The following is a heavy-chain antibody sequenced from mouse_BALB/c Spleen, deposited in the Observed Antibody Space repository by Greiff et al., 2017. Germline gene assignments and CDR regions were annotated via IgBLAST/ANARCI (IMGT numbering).Heavy chain of an antibody. J-gene: IGHJ4*01. CDR1: GYSITSDYA. Sequence: EVKLVESGPGLVKPSQSLSLTCTVTGYSITSDYAWNWIRQFPGNKLEWMGYISYSGSTSYNPSLKSRISITRDTSKNQFFLQLNYVTTEDTATYYCARGGGLRLGYAMDYWGQGTSVTVSS. CDR2: ISYSGST. CDR3: ARGGGLRLGYAMDY. D-gene: IGHD2-4*01. V-gene: IGHV3-2*02.